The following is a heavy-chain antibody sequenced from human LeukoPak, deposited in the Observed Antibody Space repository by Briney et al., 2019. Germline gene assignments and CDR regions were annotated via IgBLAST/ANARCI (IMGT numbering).Heavy chain of an antibody. CDR1: GGSISSSTYS. D-gene: IGHD6-19*01. J-gene: IGHJ4*02. Sequence: SETLSLTCTVSGGSISSSTYSWGWIRQPPGKGLEWIGSIYYSGTTYYNPSLKSRVTISADTSKNQFSLKLSSVTAADTAVYYCAGGRSSVLGYWGQGILVTVSS. CDR2: IYYSGTT. V-gene: IGHV4-39*01. CDR3: AGGRSSVLGY.